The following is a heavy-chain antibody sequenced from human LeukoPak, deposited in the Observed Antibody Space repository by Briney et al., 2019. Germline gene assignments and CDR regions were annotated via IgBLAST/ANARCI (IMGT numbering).Heavy chain of an antibody. J-gene: IGHJ6*02. CDR3: ARFLTGTTSHFYYGMDV. CDR2: INPNSGGT. CDR1: GYTFTSYS. Sequence: ASVKVSCKASGYTFTSYSINWVRQAPGQGLEWMGWINPNSGGTNYAQKFQDRVTMTRDTSISTAYMELSRLRSDDTAVYYCARFLTGTTSHFYYGMDVWGQGTTVTVSS. V-gene: IGHV1-2*02. D-gene: IGHD1-7*01.